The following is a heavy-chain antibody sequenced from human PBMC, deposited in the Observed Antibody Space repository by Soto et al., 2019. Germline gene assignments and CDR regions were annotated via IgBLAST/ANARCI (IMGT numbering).Heavy chain of an antibody. CDR1: GGTFSSYA. V-gene: IGHV1-69*01. CDR2: IIPIFGTA. D-gene: IGHD1-1*01. CDR3: ARMATGRPGVYYFDY. J-gene: IGHJ4*02. Sequence: QVQLVQSGAEVKKPGSSVKVSCKASGGTFSSYAISWVRQAPGQGLEWMGGIIPIFGTANYAQTFQGRVTITADESTSTAYMELSSLRSEDTAVYYCARMATGRPGVYYFDYWGQGTLVTVSS.